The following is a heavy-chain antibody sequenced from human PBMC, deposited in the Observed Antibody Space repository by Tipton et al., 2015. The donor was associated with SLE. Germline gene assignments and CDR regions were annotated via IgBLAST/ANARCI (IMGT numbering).Heavy chain of an antibody. V-gene: IGHV4-59*12. D-gene: IGHD3-10*01. J-gene: IGHJ4*02. CDR3: ARGGEYDILLFDS. Sequence: GLVKPSETLSLTCSVSGGSINVYYWSWVRQPPGKGLEWIGGLYYGGSTFYNPSLKSRVTISGDTSKKQFSLNLSSVTAADTAVYYCARGGEYDILLFDSWGQGTLVTVSS. CDR2: LYYGGST. CDR1: GGSINVYY.